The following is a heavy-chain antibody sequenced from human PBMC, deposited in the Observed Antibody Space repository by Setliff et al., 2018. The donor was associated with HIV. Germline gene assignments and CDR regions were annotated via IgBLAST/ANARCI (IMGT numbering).Heavy chain of an antibody. CDR3: AADIPTPLAQIDY. CDR1: GFTFSNAW. J-gene: IGHJ4*02. Sequence: PGGSLRLSCAASGFTFSNAWMTWVRQAPGKGLEWVGRIKSRGDGETSDSAAPVKGRFTISRDDSKNTLYLQMNTMKTEDTAVYYCAADIPTPLAQIDYWGQGTLVTVSS. CDR2: IKSRGDGETS. D-gene: IGHD2-21*01. V-gene: IGHV3-15*01.